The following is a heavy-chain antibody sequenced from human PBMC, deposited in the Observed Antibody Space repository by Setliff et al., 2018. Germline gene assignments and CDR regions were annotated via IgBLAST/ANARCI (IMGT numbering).Heavy chain of an antibody. CDR3: ASISGYETLDY. D-gene: IGHD5-12*01. CDR2: IYYSGST. V-gene: IGHV4-59*01. J-gene: IGHJ4*02. CDR1: GGSIRSYY. Sequence: SETLSLTCTVSGGSIRSYYWSWIRQPPGKGLEWIGYIYYSGSTNYNPSLKSRVTISVDTSKNQFSLKLSSVTAADTAVYYCASISGYETLDYWGQGTLVTVSS.